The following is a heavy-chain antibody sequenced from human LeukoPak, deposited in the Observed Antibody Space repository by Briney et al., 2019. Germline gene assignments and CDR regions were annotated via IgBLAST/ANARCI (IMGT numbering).Heavy chain of an antibody. J-gene: IGHJ4*02. CDR1: GFTFSNAW. CDR2: IKSKTDGGTT. CDR3: AATGPFDC. Sequence: GRSLRLSCAASGFTFSNAWMSWVRQAPGKGLEWVGRIKSKTDGGTTDYSAAVKGRFTILRDDSKNTLYLQMNSLKTEDTAVYYCAATGPFDCWGQGTLVTVSS. V-gene: IGHV3-15*01.